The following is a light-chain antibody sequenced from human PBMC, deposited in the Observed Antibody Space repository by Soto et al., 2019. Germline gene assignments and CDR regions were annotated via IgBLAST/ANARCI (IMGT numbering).Light chain of an antibody. CDR2: YDD. CDR3: AAGDDSLNGPV. Sequence: QSVLTRPPSVSEAPRQRVTISCSGGSSNIGNNAVNWYQQLPGKAPKLLIYYDDLLPSGVSDRFSGSKSGTSASLAIRGLQSEDEADYYCAAGDDSLNGPVFGGGTKLTVL. V-gene: IGLV1-36*01. CDR1: SSNIGNNA. J-gene: IGLJ2*01.